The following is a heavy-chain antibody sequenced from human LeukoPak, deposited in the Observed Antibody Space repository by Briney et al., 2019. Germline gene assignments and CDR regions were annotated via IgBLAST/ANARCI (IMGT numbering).Heavy chain of an antibody. V-gene: IGHV1-46*01. CDR2: INPSGGST. J-gene: IGHJ5*02. CDR1: GYTFPSYY. D-gene: IGHD6-13*01. Sequence: ASVKVSCKAAGYTFPSYYMHWVRQPPGHGLAWMGIINPSGGSTSRAQKFQGIVTVTRDRSTSTVYMELSSLRSEDTAVYYCARGYSGNWFDPWCQGTLVTVSS. CDR3: ARGYSGNWFDP.